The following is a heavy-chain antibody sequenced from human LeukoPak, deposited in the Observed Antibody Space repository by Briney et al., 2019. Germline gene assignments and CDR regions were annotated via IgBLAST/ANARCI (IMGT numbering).Heavy chain of an antibody. CDR1: GFSLSTSGVG. CDR3: AHSRGPYSSGWWFDY. Sequence: SGPTLVKPTQTLTLTCTFSGFSLSTSGVGVGWIRQPPGKALEWLALIYWDDDKRYSPSMKSRLTITKDTSKNQVVLTMTNMDPVDTATYYCAHSRGPYSSGWWFDYWGQGTLVTVSS. D-gene: IGHD6-19*01. J-gene: IGHJ4*02. CDR2: IYWDDDK. V-gene: IGHV2-5*02.